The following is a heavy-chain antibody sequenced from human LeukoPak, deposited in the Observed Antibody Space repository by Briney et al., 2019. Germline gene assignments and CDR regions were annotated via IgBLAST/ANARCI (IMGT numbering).Heavy chain of an antibody. CDR3: ARDFGYGDYFFDD. Sequence: SETLSLTCTVSGGSISSYYWSWIRQPAGEGLELIGRLHTSGSTHYNPSLKSRVTMSVDTSKNQFSLKLSSVTAADTAVYYCARDFGYGDYFFDDWGQGTLVTVSS. D-gene: IGHD4-17*01. J-gene: IGHJ4*02. CDR1: GGSISSYY. V-gene: IGHV4-4*07. CDR2: LHTSGST.